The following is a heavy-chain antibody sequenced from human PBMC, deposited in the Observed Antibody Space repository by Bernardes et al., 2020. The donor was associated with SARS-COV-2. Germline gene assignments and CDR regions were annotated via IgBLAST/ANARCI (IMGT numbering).Heavy chain of an antibody. V-gene: IGHV3-11*01. D-gene: IGHD2-21*02. J-gene: IGHJ4*02. Sequence: GGSLRLSCAASGFTFSDYYMSWIRQAPGKGLEWLSYISSSGGTIYYADSVKGRFTISRDNAKTSLYLQMNSLRAEDTAVYYCARDEDVYCGGDCRPFDFWGQGTLVTVSS. CDR3: ARDEDVYCGGDCRPFDF. CDR2: ISSSGGTI. CDR1: GFTFSDYY.